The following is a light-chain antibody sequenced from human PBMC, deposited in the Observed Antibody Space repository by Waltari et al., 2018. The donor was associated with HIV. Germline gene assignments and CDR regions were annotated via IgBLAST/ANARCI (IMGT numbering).Light chain of an antibody. V-gene: IGLV3-21*01. Sequence: SYVLTQPPSVSVAPGKTARITCGGNNIGSKSVHWYQQKPGQAPVLVIYDDSDRPSGIPERFSGSNSGNTATLTISRVEAGDEADYYCCSYAGSYTFYVFGTGTKVTVL. CDR2: DDS. CDR3: CSYAGSYTFYV. CDR1: NIGSKS. J-gene: IGLJ1*01.